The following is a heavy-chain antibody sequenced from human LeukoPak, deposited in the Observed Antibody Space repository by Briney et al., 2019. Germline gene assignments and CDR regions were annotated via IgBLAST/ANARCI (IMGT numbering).Heavy chain of an antibody. CDR1: GGTFSSYA. V-gene: IGHV5-51*01. Sequence: ASVKFSCKASGGTFSSYAISWVRQMPGKGLEWMGIIYPGDSDTRYSPSFQGQVTISADKSISTAYLQWSSLKASDTAMYYCARLPAATYNWFDPWGQGTLVTVSS. D-gene: IGHD2-2*01. J-gene: IGHJ5*02. CDR2: IYPGDSDT. CDR3: ARLPAATYNWFDP.